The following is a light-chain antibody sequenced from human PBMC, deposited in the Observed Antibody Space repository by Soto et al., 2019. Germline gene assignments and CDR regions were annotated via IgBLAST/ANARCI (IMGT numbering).Light chain of an antibody. J-gene: IGKJ1*01. CDR3: QQYDRSPWT. V-gene: IGKV3-20*01. Sequence: EIVLTQSPGTLSLSPGERATLSCRASQSVSSSYLAWHQQKPGQAPRLLIYGASSRATGIPDRFSGSGSGTDFTLPISRLEPEDFAVYYCQQYDRSPWTFGQGTKLAIK. CDR1: QSVSSSY. CDR2: GAS.